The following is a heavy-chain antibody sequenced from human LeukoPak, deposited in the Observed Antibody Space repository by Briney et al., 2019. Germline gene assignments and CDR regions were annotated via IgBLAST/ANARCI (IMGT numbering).Heavy chain of an antibody. Sequence: GGSLRLSCAASGFTFNSYAMSWVRQAPGRGLEWVSAISGSGGSTYYADSVKGRFTISRDNSKNTLYLQMNSLRAEDTAVYYCAKIRRLITMVRGDFDYWGQGTLVTVSS. J-gene: IGHJ4*02. CDR2: ISGSGGST. V-gene: IGHV3-23*01. CDR3: AKIRRLITMVRGDFDY. CDR1: GFTFNSYA. D-gene: IGHD3-10*01.